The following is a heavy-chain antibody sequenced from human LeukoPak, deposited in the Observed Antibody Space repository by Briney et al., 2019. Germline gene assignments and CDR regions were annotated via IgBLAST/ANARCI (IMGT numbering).Heavy chain of an antibody. CDR3: ARSGCSSTSCYQADY. V-gene: IGHV4-61*02. CDR1: GASISSGSYY. D-gene: IGHD2-2*01. CDR2: IYTSGNI. J-gene: IGHJ4*02. Sequence: SQTLSLTCTVSGASISSGSYYWNWIRQPAGKGLEWIGRIYTSGNINYNPSLKSRVTISVDTSKNQFSLKLSSVTAADTAVYYCARSGCSSTSCYQADYWGQGTLVTVSP.